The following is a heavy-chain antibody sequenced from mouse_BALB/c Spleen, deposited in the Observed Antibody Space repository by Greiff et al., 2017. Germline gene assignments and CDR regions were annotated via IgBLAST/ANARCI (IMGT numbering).Heavy chain of an antibody. Sequence: DVKLVESGPGLVKPSQSLSLTCTVTGYSITSDYAWNWIRQFPGNKLEWMGYISYSGSTSYNPSLKSRISITRDTSKNQFFLQLNSVTTEDTATYYCARTGQNYYRYAMDYWGQGTSVTVSS. J-gene: IGHJ4*01. D-gene: IGHD1-1*01. CDR3: ARTGQNYYRYAMDY. V-gene: IGHV3-2*02. CDR1: GYSITSDYA. CDR2: ISYSGST.